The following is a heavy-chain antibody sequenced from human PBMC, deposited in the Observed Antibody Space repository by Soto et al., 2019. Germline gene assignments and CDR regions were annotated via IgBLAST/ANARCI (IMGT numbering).Heavy chain of an antibody. CDR2: ISGSGGTA. Sequence: EVQLLESGGGSVQPGGSLRLSRAASGFTFSSYAMHWVRRPPGKGLEWVSSISGSGGTAYYADSVKGRFSISRDSLVNTLYLQMNSVRAEDTAVYYCAKGRGQNWNFDYWGQGTLVTVSP. V-gene: IGHV3-23*01. D-gene: IGHD1-1*01. J-gene: IGHJ4*02. CDR3: AKGRGQNWNFDY. CDR1: GFTFSSYA.